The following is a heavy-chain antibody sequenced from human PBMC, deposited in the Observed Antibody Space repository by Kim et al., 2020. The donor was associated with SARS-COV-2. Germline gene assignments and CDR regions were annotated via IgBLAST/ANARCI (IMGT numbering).Heavy chain of an antibody. J-gene: IGHJ6*03. CDR3: ARGKAGVGYYSSDYYYYMEV. D-gene: IGHD3-3*01. V-gene: IGHV4-59*01. Sequence: SETLSLTCSVSGGSINTNYWSWIRQAPGKGLEWIGYIYFTGTTNYNPSLNSRVIISVDTSKKQFSLKMTSVTAADSAVYYCARGKAGVGYYSSDYYYYMEVGAKGPRSSSP. CDR2: IYFTGTT. CDR1: GGSINTNY.